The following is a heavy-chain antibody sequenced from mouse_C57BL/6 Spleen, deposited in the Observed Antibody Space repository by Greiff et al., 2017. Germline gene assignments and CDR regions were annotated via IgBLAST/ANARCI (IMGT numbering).Heavy chain of an antibody. J-gene: IGHJ2*01. CDR1: GYTFTSYW. CDR2: IDPSDSYT. D-gene: IGHD2-3*01. V-gene: IGHV1-69*01. CDR3: ARGYDGYYGY. Sequence: VKLQQPGAELVMPGASVKLSCKASGYTFTSYWMHWVKQRPGQGLEWIGEIDPSDSYTNYNQKFKGKSTLTVDKSSSTAYMQLSSLTSEDSAVYYCARGYDGYYGYWGQGTTLTVSS.